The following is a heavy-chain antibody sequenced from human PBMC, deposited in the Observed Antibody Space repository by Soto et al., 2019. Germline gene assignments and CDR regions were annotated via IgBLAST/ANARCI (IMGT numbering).Heavy chain of an antibody. CDR2: IYSGGKT. D-gene: IGHD4-17*01. J-gene: IGHJ5*02. CDR1: GFTVSSHY. V-gene: IGHV3-66*01. CDR3: ARSRYGDGDYFDP. Sequence: EVQLVESGGGLVQPGGSLRLSCAASGFTVSSHYMTWVRQAPGKGLEWVSIIYSGGKTYYADSVKGKFTISRDSSQNTMYLQMNSLRAEDTAVYFCARSRYGDGDYFDPWGQGTLVTVSS.